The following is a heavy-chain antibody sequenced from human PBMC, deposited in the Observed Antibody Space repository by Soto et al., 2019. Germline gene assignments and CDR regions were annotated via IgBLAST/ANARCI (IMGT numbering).Heavy chain of an antibody. V-gene: IGHV3-23*01. Sequence: GGSLRLSCAASEFTFSDAWMSWVRQAPGKGLEWVSAISGSGGSTYYADSVKGRFTISRDNSKNTLYLQMNSLRAEDTAVYYCAKDRDYYGSGPFDYWGQGTLVTVSS. CDR1: EFTFSDAW. D-gene: IGHD3-10*01. J-gene: IGHJ4*02. CDR2: ISGSGGST. CDR3: AKDRDYYGSGPFDY.